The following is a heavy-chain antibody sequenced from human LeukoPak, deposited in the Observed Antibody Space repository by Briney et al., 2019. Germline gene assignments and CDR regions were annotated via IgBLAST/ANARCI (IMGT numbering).Heavy chain of an antibody. CDR1: GGSFSGYY. V-gene: IGHV4-34*01. CDR3: ARAGTGEYYYDSSGYYPFDY. Sequence: SETLSLTCAVYGGSFSGYYWSWIRQPPGKGLEWIGEINHSGSTNYNPSLKSRVTISVDTSKNQFSLKVSSVTAADTAVYYCARAGTGEYYYDSSGYYPFDYWGQGTLVTVSS. CDR2: INHSGST. D-gene: IGHD3-22*01. J-gene: IGHJ4*02.